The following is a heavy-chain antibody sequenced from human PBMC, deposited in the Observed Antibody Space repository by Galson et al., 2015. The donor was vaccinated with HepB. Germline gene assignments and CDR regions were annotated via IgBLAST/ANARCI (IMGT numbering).Heavy chain of an antibody. CDR1: GDSVSSNSAA. CDR2: TYYRSKWYN. D-gene: IGHD6-6*01. CDR3: AREYSSSWGVRGWFDP. V-gene: IGHV6-1*01. Sequence: CAISGDSVSSNSAAWNWIRQSPSRGLEWLGRTYYRSKWYNDYAVSVKSRITINPDTSKNQFSLQLNSVTPEDTAVYYCAREYSSSWGVRGWFDPWGQGTLVTVSS. J-gene: IGHJ5*02.